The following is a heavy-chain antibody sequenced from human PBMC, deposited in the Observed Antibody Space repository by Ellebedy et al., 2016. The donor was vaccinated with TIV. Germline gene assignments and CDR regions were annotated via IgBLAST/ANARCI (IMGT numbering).Heavy chain of an antibody. CDR1: GFTFRTYNTYS. CDR2: IGSRTNII. V-gene: IGHV3-48*04. Sequence: PGGSLRLSCAASGFTFRTYNTYSMNWVRQAPGKGLEWVSYIGSRTNIIYYADSVKGRFTVSRDSPKNTLYLQMNSLRAEDTAVYYCARATQWLTFDFWGQGILVTVSA. J-gene: IGHJ4*02. D-gene: IGHD6-19*01. CDR3: ARATQWLTFDF.